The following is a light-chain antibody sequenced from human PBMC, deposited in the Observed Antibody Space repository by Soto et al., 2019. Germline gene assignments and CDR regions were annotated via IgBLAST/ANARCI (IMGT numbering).Light chain of an antibody. J-gene: IGKJ3*01. CDR1: QSVSSN. V-gene: IGKV3-15*01. Sequence: EIVMTQSPATLSVSPGERATLSCMASQSVSSNLAWYQQKPGQAPRLLIYGASTRATGIPSRFSGSGSGTEFTLTISSLQSEYFAVYYCQQYNNWPFTFGPGTKVDIK. CDR3: QQYNNWPFT. CDR2: GAS.